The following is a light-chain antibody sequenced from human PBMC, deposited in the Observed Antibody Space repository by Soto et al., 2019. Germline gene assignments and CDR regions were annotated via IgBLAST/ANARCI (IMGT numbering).Light chain of an antibody. CDR3: SSYAGSNDRWV. J-gene: IGLJ3*02. CDR1: SSDIGAYNY. Sequence: QSALTQPPSASGSPGQSVTISCTGTSSDIGAYNYVSWYQQHPGKAPKLMIHEVSKRPSGVPDRFFGSKSGNTASLTVSGLQAEDEADYYCSSYAGSNDRWVFGGGTKLTVL. CDR2: EVS. V-gene: IGLV2-8*01.